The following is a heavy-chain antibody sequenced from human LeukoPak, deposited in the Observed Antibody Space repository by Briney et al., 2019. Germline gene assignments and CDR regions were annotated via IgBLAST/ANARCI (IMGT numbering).Heavy chain of an antibody. CDR1: GGSIRDTTYY. V-gene: IGHV3-21*01. CDR3: ARFPLYGDYFDY. J-gene: IGHJ4*02. D-gene: IGHD4-17*01. Sequence: ETLSLTCTVSGGSIRDTTYYWGWIRQPPGKGLEWVSSISSSSLSYIYYADSVKGRFTISRDNAKNSLYLQMNSLRAEDTAVYYCARFPLYGDYFDYWGQGTLVTVSS. CDR2: ISSSSLSYI.